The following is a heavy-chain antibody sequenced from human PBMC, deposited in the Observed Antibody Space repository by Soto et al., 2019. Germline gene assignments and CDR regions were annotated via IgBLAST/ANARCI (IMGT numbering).Heavy chain of an antibody. CDR3: ARGYSSGWSIN. V-gene: IGHV1-8*01. J-gene: IGHJ4*02. CDR1: GYSFSTFD. Sequence: QVQLVQSGAEVKKPGASVKVSCKASGYSFSTFDITWVRQATGQGREWMGWMNPNSGDTGYAQKFQGRVTMTRDTSINTAYMELSSLGSGDTAVYYCARGYSSGWSINWGQGTLVTVSS. D-gene: IGHD6-19*01. CDR2: MNPNSGDT.